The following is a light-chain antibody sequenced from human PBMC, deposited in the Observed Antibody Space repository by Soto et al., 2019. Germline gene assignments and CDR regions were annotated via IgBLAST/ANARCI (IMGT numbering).Light chain of an antibody. J-gene: IGLJ2*01. Sequence: QSALTQPASVSGAPGQSITISCTGTSSDVGGYNYVSWYQQHPGKAAKLMIYDVSNRPSGVSNRFSGSKSGNTASLTISGLQAEDEAYYYCSSYTSSSTLAFGGGTKVTVL. CDR1: SSDVGGYNY. V-gene: IGLV2-14*01. CDR2: DVS. CDR3: SSYTSSSTLA.